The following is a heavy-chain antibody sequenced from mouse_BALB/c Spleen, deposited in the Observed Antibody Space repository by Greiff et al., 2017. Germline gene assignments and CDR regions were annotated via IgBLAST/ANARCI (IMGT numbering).Heavy chain of an antibody. CDR2: IDPENGNT. CDR1: GFNIKDYY. CDR3: ASRLPFAY. J-gene: IGHJ3*01. D-gene: IGHD2-4*01. Sequence: VQLKESGAELVRPGALVKLSCKASGFNIKDYYMHWVKQRPEQGLEWIGWIDPENGNTIYDPKFQGKASITADTSSNTAYLQLSSLTSEDTAVYYCASRLPFAYWGQGTLVTVSA. V-gene: IGHV14-1*02.